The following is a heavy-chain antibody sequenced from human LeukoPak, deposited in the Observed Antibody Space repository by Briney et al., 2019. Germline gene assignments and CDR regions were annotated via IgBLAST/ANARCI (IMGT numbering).Heavy chain of an antibody. D-gene: IGHD3-10*01. CDR3: ARGAYYGSGSYYILDWFDP. J-gene: IGHJ5*02. CDR1: GGSISSSSYY. Sequence: PSETLSLTCTVSGGSISSSSYYWGWIRQPPGKGLEWIGSIYYSGSTYYNPSLKSRVTISVDTSKNQFSLKLSSVTAADTAVYYCARGAYYGSGSYYILDWFDPWGQGTLVTVSS. CDR2: IYYSGST. V-gene: IGHV4-39*01.